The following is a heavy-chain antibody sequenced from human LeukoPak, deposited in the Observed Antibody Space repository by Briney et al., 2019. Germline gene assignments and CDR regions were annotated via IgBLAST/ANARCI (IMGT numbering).Heavy chain of an antibody. Sequence: SVKVSCKASGCTFSNYATSWVRQAPGQGLEWMGRIIPILGIANYAQKFQGRVTITADKSTSTAYMELSSLRSEDTAVYYCSRGGLAISVAGSFDYWGQGTLVTVSS. D-gene: IGHD6-19*01. CDR1: GCTFSNYA. CDR3: SRGGLAISVAGSFDY. V-gene: IGHV1-69*04. J-gene: IGHJ4*02. CDR2: IIPILGIA.